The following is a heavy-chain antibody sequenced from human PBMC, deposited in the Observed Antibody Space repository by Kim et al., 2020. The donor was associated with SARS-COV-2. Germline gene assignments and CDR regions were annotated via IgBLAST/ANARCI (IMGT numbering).Heavy chain of an antibody. CDR3: VRGHYGKVSVDY. CDR1: GYMFTGYG. CDR2: ISAHDGYT. Sequence: ASVKVSCKACGYMFTGYGFSWVRQAPGQGLEWLGWISAHDGYTKYGQKLQGRVIMTTDTSTNTAYMELLSLRSDDTAMYYCVRGHYGKVSVDYWGQGTLV. D-gene: IGHD3-10*01. V-gene: IGHV1-18*04. J-gene: IGHJ4*02.